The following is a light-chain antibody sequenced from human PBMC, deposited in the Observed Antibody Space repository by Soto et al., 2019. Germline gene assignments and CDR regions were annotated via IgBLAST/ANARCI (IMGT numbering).Light chain of an antibody. CDR1: QGIRTD. Sequence: DIQMTQFPSSLSASVGDRVTITCRASQGIRTDLGWYQQKPGKASKRLIYAASSLQSGVPSRFSGSGSGTQFTLAISRLQPEDSATFYWLQHSTYPLTFGQGTKVDI. CDR2: AAS. J-gene: IGKJ1*01. V-gene: IGKV1-17*01. CDR3: LQHSTYPLT.